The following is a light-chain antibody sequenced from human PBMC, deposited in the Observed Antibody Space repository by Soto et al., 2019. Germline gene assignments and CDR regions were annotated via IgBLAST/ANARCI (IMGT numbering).Light chain of an antibody. V-gene: IGKV1-27*01. CDR3: QKYNSAPPFT. CDR1: QGISNY. CDR2: AAS. J-gene: IGKJ3*01. Sequence: DIQMTQSPSSLSASVGDRVTITCRASQGISNYLAWYQQKPGKVPKLLIYAASTLQSGVPSRFSGSGSGTDFTLTISSLPPEDVASYYCQKYNSAPPFTFGPGLKVDIK.